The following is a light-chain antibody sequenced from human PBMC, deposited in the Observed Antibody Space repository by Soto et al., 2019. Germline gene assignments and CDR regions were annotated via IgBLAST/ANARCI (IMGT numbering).Light chain of an antibody. CDR1: QSVSDSY. J-gene: IGKJ3*01. V-gene: IGKV3-20*01. Sequence: EIVLTQSPGTLSLSPGERATLSCRASQSVSDSYLAWYQQNPGQAPRLLIYASSRATGIPDRFSGSGSGTDFTLTISRLEPEDFAVYYCQHYGTSALFGPGTTVDIK. CDR2: AS. CDR3: QHYGTSAL.